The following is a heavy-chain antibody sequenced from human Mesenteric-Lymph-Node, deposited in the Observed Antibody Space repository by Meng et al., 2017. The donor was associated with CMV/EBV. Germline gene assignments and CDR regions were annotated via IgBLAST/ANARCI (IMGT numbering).Heavy chain of an antibody. J-gene: IGHJ4*02. CDR3: ARGSYSSGLDFDY. CDR1: GGSISNYY. V-gene: IGHV4-59*01. Sequence: CTVSGGSISNYYWNWIRQAPGKGLEWVGYIYSSGTTNYKPSLRSRVTISVDSSKNHFSLKLSSVTAADTAVYYCARGSYSSGLDFDYWGQGTLVTVSS. CDR2: IYSSGTT. D-gene: IGHD6-19*01.